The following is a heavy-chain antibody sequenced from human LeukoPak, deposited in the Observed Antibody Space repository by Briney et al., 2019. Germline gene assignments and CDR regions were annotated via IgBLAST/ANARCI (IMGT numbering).Heavy chain of an antibody. V-gene: IGHV4-61*01. D-gene: IGHD3-10*01. CDR2: IYYSGST. Sequence: SQTLSLTCTVSGGSISSGSYYWSWIRQPPGKGLEWIGYIYYSGSTNYNPSLKSRVTISVDTSKNQFSLKLSSVTAADTAVYYCARDSDYGSGSYLLDYWGQGTLVTVSS. CDR1: GGSISSGSYY. J-gene: IGHJ4*02. CDR3: ARDSDYGSGSYLLDY.